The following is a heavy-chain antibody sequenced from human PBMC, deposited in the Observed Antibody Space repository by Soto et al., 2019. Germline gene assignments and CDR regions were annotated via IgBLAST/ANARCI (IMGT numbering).Heavy chain of an antibody. CDR2: IIPIFGTA. V-gene: IGHV1-69*12. CDR1: GGTFSSYA. Sequence: QVQVVQSGAEVKKPGSSVKVSCKASGGTFSSYAIRWVRQAPGQGLEWMGGIIPIFGTANYAQKFQGRVTITADESTSRAYMELSSLRSEDTAVYYCARGPSTYSSGHIGMYCFDYWGQGTLVTVSS. J-gene: IGHJ4*02. CDR3: ARGPSTYSSGHIGMYCFDY. D-gene: IGHD6-19*01.